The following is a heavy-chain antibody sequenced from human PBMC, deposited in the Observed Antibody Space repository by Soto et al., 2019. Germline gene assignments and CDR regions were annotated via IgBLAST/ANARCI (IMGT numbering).Heavy chain of an antibody. J-gene: IGHJ5*02. CDR2: ISSSSSYI. D-gene: IGHD6-19*01. V-gene: IGHV3-21*01. CDR3: ARDTAGVAGTIPNNWFDP. CDR1: GFTFSSYS. Sequence: EVQLVESGGGLVKPGGSLRLSCAASGFTFSSYSMNWVRQAPGKGLEWVSSISSSSSYIYYADSVKGRFTISRDNAKNSLYLQMNSLRAEDTAVYYCARDTAGVAGTIPNNWFDPWGQGTLVTVSS.